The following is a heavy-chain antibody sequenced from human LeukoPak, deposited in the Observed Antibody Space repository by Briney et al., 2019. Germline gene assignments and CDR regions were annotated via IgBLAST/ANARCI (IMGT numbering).Heavy chain of an antibody. CDR1: GGTFSSYA. V-gene: IGHV1-69*01. D-gene: IGHD6-19*01. Sequence: GSSVKVSSKASGGTFSSYAISWVRQAPGQGLEWMGGIIPIFGTANYAQKFQGRVTITADESTSTAYMELSSLRSEDTAVYYCARDQAVAGIYYFDYWGQGTLVTVSS. CDR2: IIPIFGTA. J-gene: IGHJ4*02. CDR3: ARDQAVAGIYYFDY.